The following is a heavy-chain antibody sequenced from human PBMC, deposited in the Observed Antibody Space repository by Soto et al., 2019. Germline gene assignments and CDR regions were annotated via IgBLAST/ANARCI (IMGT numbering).Heavy chain of an antibody. CDR1: GFTFQTYA. V-gene: IGHV3-23*01. J-gene: IGHJ6*03. CDR3: AKVAAHLSAFWDAAASHYYYYMEV. Sequence: EGQLLESGGGLVQPGGSLRLSCISSGFTFQTYAMTWVRQAPGKGLEWISGLSGSGRNTYYADSVKGRLTISRDNSRDTLYLKMTNMRAKDTAVYFCAKVAAHLSAFWDAAASHYYYYMEVWGRGTTVSVSS. CDR2: LSGSGRNT. D-gene: IGHD3-16*01.